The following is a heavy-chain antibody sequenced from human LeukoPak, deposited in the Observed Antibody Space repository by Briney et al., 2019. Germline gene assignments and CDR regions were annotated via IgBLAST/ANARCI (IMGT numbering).Heavy chain of an antibody. CDR1: GFTFSSFG. V-gene: IGHV3-48*01. CDR3: ARHYSGAYGLGY. D-gene: IGHD1-26*01. Sequence: PGGSLRLSCAASGFTFSSFGMNWVRQAPGKGLEWISYISSTSSTIYYADSVKGRFTISRDSAKNSPYLQMNSLRAEDTAVYYCARHYSGAYGLGYWGQGTLVTVSS. J-gene: IGHJ4*02. CDR2: ISSTSSTI.